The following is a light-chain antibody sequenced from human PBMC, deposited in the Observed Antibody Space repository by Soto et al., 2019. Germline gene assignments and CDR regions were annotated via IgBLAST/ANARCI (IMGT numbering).Light chain of an antibody. CDR3: QQHYITPWT. CDR2: AAS. V-gene: IGKV1-39*01. J-gene: IGKJ1*01. CDR1: KSIQWY. Sequence: QMTQAPSSLSASVRASVTITCRESKSIQWYLNWYQQKPGKAPNLLIYAASSLQSGVPSMFSGSGSGTDFTLTISSLQSEDFATAYCQQHYITPWTFGQGTKVDIK.